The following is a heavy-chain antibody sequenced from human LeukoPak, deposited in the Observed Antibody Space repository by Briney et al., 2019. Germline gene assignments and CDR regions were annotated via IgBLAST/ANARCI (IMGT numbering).Heavy chain of an antibody. D-gene: IGHD3-10*01. Sequence: GGSLRLSCAASGSTFSSHEMNWVRQAPGKGLEWVSYISSSGSTTYYADSVKGRFTISRDNAKNSLYLQVNTLRADDTAVYYCAGSAPYGYFDYWGQGTLVTVSS. CDR1: GSTFSSHE. CDR3: AGSAPYGYFDY. V-gene: IGHV3-48*03. CDR2: ISSSGSTT. J-gene: IGHJ4*02.